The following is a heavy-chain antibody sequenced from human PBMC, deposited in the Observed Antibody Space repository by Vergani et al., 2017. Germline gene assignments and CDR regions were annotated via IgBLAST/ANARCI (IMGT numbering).Heavy chain of an antibody. J-gene: IGHJ4*02. CDR1: GFTLSNYD. V-gene: IGHV3-30*02. CDR3: AKHFRVWGIDY. Sequence: QVQLVESGGGVVQRGGSLRLYCATSGFTLSNYDMQWIRQGPGKGREFVAFIQFDGSNQYYADSVKGRFTLFRDFSKNTLYLQLNSLRTDDTATYYCAKHFRVWGIDYWGQGTQVIVSS. D-gene: IGHD3-16*01. CDR2: IQFDGSNQ.